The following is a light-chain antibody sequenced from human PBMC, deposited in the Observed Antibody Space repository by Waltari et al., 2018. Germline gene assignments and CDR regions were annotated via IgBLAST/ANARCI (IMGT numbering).Light chain of an antibody. CDR2: QDS. V-gene: IGLV3-1*01. CDR1: KLGNKY. J-gene: IGLJ2*01. CDR3: QAWDSSTAYVV. Sequence: SYELTQPPSVSVSPGQTASITCSGDKLGNKYASWYQQKPGQSPVLVIYQDSKRPSGIPERISGSNSGNTATLTISGTQAMDEADYYCQAWDSSTAYVVFGGGTKLTVL.